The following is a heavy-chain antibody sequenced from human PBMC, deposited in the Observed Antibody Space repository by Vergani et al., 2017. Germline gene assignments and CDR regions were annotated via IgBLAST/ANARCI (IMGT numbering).Heavy chain of an antibody. D-gene: IGHD5-24*01. CDR3: TRELGAPEMATTPPGDY. V-gene: IGHV3-49*03. CDR1: GFTFGDYA. Sequence: EVQLVESGGGLVQPGRSLRLSCTASGFTFGDYAMSWFRQAPGKGLEWVGFIRSKAYGGTTEYAASVKGRFTISRDDSKSIAYLQMNSLKTEDTAVYYCTRELGAPEMATTPPGDYWGQGTLVTVSS. CDR2: IRSKAYGGTT. J-gene: IGHJ4*02.